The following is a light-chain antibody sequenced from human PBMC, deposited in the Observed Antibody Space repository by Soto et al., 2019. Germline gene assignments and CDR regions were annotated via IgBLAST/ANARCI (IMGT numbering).Light chain of an antibody. J-gene: IGKJ1*01. Sequence: EIVMTQFPATLSVSPWERATLYCRASQSVRSNLAWYQQKPGQAPRLLIYGASSRATGIPDRFSGSGSGTEFTLTISSLQPDDFATYYCRQYNSYSGTFGQGTKVDIK. CDR2: GAS. CDR1: QSVRSN. CDR3: RQYNSYSGT. V-gene: IGKV3D-15*01.